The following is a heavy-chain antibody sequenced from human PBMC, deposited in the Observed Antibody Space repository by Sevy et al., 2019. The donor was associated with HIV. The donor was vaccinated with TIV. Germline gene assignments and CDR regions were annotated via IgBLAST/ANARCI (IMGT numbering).Heavy chain of an antibody. J-gene: IGHJ4*02. CDR3: VGPKLTYINGWHYLDY. CDR2: INYSWIT. V-gene: IGHV4-39*01. D-gene: IGHD6-19*01. Sequence: SETLSLTCTVSGASISSSGYYWGWIRQPPGKGLEWIASINYSWITFYNPSLKSRVTISADTSKNQFSLRLSSVTAADSSIYFCVGPKLTYINGWHYLDYWGQGTVVTVSS. CDR1: GASISSSGYY.